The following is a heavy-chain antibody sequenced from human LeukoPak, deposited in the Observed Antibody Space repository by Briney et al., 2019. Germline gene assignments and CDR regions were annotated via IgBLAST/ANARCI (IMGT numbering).Heavy chain of an antibody. V-gene: IGHV3-23*01. Sequence: PWGSLSLSCTASGFTFSSYAMSWVRQAPGKGLEWVSAISGSGGSTYYADSVKGRFTISRDNSKNTLYLQMNSLRAEDTAVYYCAKDSPPFRMYSSGWLYYFDYWGQGTLVTVSS. J-gene: IGHJ4*02. CDR3: AKDSPPFRMYSSGWLYYFDY. CDR1: GFTFSSYA. D-gene: IGHD6-19*01. CDR2: ISGSGGST.